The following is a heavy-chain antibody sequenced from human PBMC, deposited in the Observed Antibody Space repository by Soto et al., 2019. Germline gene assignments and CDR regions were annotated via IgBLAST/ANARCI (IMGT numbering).Heavy chain of an antibody. D-gene: IGHD3-22*01. CDR3: ARATSGYPNNFDY. CDR2: INPSGGST. Sequence: GASVKVSCKASGYTFTSYYMHWVRQAPGQGLEWMGIINPSGGSTSYAQKFQGRVTITADKSTSTAYMELSSLRSEDTAVYYCARATSGYPNNFDYWGQGTLVTVLL. V-gene: IGHV1-46*01. J-gene: IGHJ4*02. CDR1: GYTFTSYY.